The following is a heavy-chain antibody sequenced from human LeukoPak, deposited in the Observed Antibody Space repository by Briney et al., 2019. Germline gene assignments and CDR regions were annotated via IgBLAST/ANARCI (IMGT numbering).Heavy chain of an antibody. CDR2: ISAYNGNT. CDR3: ARGHFRYCSSTSCYSGGAFDI. Sequence: WASVKVSCKASGYTFTSYGISWVRQAPGQGLEWMGWISAYNGNTNYAQKLQGRVTMTTDTSTSTAYMELRSLRSDDTAVYYCARGHFRYCSSTSCYSGGAFDIWGQGTMVTVSS. D-gene: IGHD2-2*01. J-gene: IGHJ3*02. V-gene: IGHV1-18*01. CDR1: GYTFTSYG.